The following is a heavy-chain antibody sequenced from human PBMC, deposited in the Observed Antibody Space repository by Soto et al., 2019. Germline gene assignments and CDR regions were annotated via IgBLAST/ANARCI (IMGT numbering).Heavy chain of an antibody. D-gene: IGHD4-4*01. CDR3: AREGQDMATVRFDY. Sequence: SVKVSCKASGGTFNPLPVSWLRQSPGQGLEWMGGIFPIFGTTNYAQNLQDRLTITADTSTSTVYMELNSLTSADTAVYFCAREGQDMATVRFDYWGQGTLVTVSS. J-gene: IGHJ4*02. CDR2: IFPIFGTT. CDR1: GGTFNPLP. V-gene: IGHV1-69*06.